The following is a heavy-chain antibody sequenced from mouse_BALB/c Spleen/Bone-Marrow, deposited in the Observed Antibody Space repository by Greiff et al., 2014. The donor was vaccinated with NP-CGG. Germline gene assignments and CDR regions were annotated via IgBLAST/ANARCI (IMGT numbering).Heavy chain of an antibody. V-gene: IGHV10-1*02. CDR3: VRHYYGYAPYAMDY. Sequence: EVQLVESGGGLVQPKGSLKLSCAASGSTSNTYAMNWVRQAPGKGLEWVARIRSKSHNYATYYADSVKDRFTISRDDSQSMLYLQMNNLQTEDIAMYFCVRHYYGYAPYAMDYWGQGTSVTVSS. CDR2: IRSKSHNYAT. CDR1: GSTSNTYA. D-gene: IGHD1-2*01. J-gene: IGHJ4*01.